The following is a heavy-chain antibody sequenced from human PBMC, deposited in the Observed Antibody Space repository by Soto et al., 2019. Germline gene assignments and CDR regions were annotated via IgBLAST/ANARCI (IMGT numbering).Heavy chain of an antibody. J-gene: IGHJ4*02. D-gene: IGHD3-16*01. CDR3: ARDQVGQIDY. V-gene: IGHV4-31*03. CDR1: GGSISSGGYY. CDR2: IYYSGST. Sequence: SETLSLTCTVSGGSISSGGYYWSWIRQHPGKGLEWIGYIYYSGSTYYNPSLKSRVTISVDTSKNQFSLKLSSVTAADTAVYYCARDQVGQIDYWGQGTLVTVSS.